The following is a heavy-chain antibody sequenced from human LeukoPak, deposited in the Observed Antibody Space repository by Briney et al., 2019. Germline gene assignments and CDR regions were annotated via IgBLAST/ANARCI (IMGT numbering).Heavy chain of an antibody. D-gene: IGHD3-10*01. J-gene: IGHJ6*03. CDR3: ARVTRDYGSGSYSHYYYYYMDV. Sequence: ASVKVSCKASGYTFTSYGISWVRQAPGQGLEWMGWISAYNGNTNYAQKRQGRVTMTTDTSTSTAYMELRSLRSDDTAVYYCARVTRDYGSGSYSHYYYYYMDVWGKGTTVTVSS. CDR1: GYTFTSYG. CDR2: ISAYNGNT. V-gene: IGHV1-18*01.